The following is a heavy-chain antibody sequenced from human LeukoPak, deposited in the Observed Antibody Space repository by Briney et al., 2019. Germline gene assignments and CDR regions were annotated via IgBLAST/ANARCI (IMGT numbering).Heavy chain of an antibody. CDR3: ARDRLTYYYDSSGYYYPFQRWFDP. Sequence: GGSLRLSCAASGFTFSNYYVHWVRQPPGKGLVWVSRINSDSRDTTYVDSVKGRFTISRDNAKNTVYLQMNSLRAEDTAVYYCARDRLTYYYDSSGYYYPFQRWFDPWGQGTLVTVSS. V-gene: IGHV3-74*03. CDR1: GFTFSNYY. D-gene: IGHD3-22*01. J-gene: IGHJ5*02. CDR2: INSDSRDT.